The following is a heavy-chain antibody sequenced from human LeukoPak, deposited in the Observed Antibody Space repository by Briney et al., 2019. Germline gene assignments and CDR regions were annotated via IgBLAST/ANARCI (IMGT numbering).Heavy chain of an antibody. CDR2: INHSGST. J-gene: IGHJ4*02. Sequence: SETLSLTCAVHGGSFSGHYWSWIRQPPGKGLEWIGEINHSGSTNYNPSLKSRVTISVDTSKNQFSLKLSSVTAADTAVYYCARGTNYGGFDYWGQGTLVTVSS. V-gene: IGHV4-34*01. CDR1: GGSFSGHY. CDR3: ARGTNYGGFDY. D-gene: IGHD1-7*01.